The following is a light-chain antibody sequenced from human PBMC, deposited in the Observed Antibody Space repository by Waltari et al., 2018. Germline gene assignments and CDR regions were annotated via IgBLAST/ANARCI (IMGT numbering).Light chain of an antibody. J-gene: IGLJ2*01. V-gene: IGLV1-44*01. CDR1: SSNIGSNT. CDR3: AAWDDSLNVVL. CDR2: TNN. Sequence: QSVLTQPPSASGTPGQRVTIPCSGSSSNIGSNTVNWYQQLPGTAPKLLIYTNNQRPSGVPDRFSGSKSGTSASLAISGLRSEDEADYYCAAWDDSLNVVLFGGGTKLTVL.